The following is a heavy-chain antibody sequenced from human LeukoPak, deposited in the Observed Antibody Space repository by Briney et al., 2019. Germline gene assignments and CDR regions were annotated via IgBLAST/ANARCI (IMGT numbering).Heavy chain of an antibody. V-gene: IGHV3-7*03. CDR1: GFTFSSYS. D-gene: IGHD3-3*01. CDR3: ARINTARFLEWSSFDP. J-gene: IGHJ5*02. CDR2: TKFHGHET. Sequence: GGSLRLSCAASGFTFSSYSMNWVRQAPGKGLEWVAFTKFHGHETFYADSVEGRFTISRDNAKNSLYLQMNSLRAEDTALYHCARINTARFLEWSSFDPWGQGTLVTVSA.